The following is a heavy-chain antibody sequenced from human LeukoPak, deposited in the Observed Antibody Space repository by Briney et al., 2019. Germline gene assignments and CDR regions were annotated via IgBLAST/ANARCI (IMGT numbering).Heavy chain of an antibody. D-gene: IGHD1-1*01. CDR2: ISSGSSNI. V-gene: IGHV3-48*01. J-gene: IGHJ3*02. CDR1: GFTFSNYN. Sequence: KPGGSLRLSCAASGFTFSNYNMNWVRQAPGKGLEWVSYISSGSSNIYYADSVKGRFTISRDNAKNSLYLQMNSLRAEDTAVYYCASGNVFADIWGQGTMVTVSS. CDR3: ASGNVFADI.